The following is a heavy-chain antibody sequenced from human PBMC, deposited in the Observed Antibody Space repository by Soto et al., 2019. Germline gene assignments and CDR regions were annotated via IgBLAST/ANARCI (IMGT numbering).Heavy chain of an antibody. CDR1: GYSFTNND. CDR3: ARMATFGSLNWFDP. J-gene: IGHJ5*02. Sequence: ASVKVSCKASGYSFTNNDVTWVRQATGQGLEWMGWMNPGSGDTGYAQKFQGRVTMTRDISTATAYMELSSLRSDDTAIYYCARMATFGSLNWFDPWGQGTLVTVSS. V-gene: IGHV1-8*01. D-gene: IGHD3-16*01. CDR2: MNPGSGDT.